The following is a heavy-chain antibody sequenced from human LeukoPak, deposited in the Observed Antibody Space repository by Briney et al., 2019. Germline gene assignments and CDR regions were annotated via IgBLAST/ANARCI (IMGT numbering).Heavy chain of an antibody. D-gene: IGHD5-24*01. V-gene: IGHV1-2*02. CDR2: INPNSGGT. J-gene: IGHJ4*02. Sequence: ASVKVSCKASGYTFTGYYMHWVRQAPGQGLEWMGWINPNSGGTNYAQKFQGRATMTRDTSISTAYMELSRLRSDDTAVYYCARSVEMATIAERYWGQGTLVTVSS. CDR1: GYTFTGYY. CDR3: ARSVEMATIAERY.